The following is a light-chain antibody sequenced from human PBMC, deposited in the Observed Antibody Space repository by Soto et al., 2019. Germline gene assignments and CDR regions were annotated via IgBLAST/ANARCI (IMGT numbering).Light chain of an antibody. CDR3: GADHGGGNNFVYV. CDR1: SGYSNYK. V-gene: IGLV9-49*01. CDR2: VGTGGIVG. Sequence: QSVLTQPPSASASLGASVTLTCTLSSGYSNYKVDWYQQRPGKGPRFVMRVGTGGIVGSKGDGIPDRFSVLGSGLNRYLTINNGQEEAVSDYYCGADHGGGNNFVYVFGTGTKLTVL. J-gene: IGLJ1*01.